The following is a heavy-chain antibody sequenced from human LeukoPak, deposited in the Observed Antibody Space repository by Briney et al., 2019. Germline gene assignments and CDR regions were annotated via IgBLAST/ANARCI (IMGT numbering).Heavy chain of an antibody. CDR3: ARGTVTNYWYFDL. CDR1: GGSISSYY. V-gene: IGHV4-4*07. CDR2: IYTSGST. Sequence: PSETLSLTCTVSGGSISSYYWSWIRQPAGKGLEWIGRIYTSGSTNYNPSLKSLVTISVDKSKNQFSLKLSSVTAADTAVYYCARGTVTNYWYFDLWGRGTLVTVSS. D-gene: IGHD4-11*01. J-gene: IGHJ2*01.